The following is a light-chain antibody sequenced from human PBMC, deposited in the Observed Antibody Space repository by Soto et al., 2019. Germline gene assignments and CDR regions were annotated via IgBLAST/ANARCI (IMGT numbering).Light chain of an antibody. J-gene: IGKJ4*02. V-gene: IGKV3-20*01. Sequence: EIVLTQSPGTLSLSPGEGATLSCRASQSLSRNYLAWYQQKPGQATRLLIYTASNRATGVPPRFSGSGSGTDFTLTISSLEPEDVAVYYCQQYDNSPLTFGEGTKVEI. CDR3: QQYDNSPLT. CDR1: QSLSRNY. CDR2: TAS.